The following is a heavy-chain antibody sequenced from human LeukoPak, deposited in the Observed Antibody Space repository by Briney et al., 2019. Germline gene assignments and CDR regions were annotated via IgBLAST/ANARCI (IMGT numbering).Heavy chain of an antibody. CDR2: INPNGGAT. V-gene: IGHV1-46*01. CDR1: GYTFTGHY. J-gene: IGHJ4*02. Sequence: ASVKVSCKASGYTFTGHYIHWVRQAPGQGLEWMGIINPNGGATSYAQKFQGRVTMARDTSTSTVYMELSSLTSEDTAVYYCARAANTFGDEFDYWGQGTLVTVSS. D-gene: IGHD3-16*01. CDR3: ARAANTFGDEFDY.